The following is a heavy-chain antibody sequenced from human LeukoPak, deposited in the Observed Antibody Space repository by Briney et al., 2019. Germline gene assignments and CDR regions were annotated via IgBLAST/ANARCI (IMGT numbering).Heavy chain of an antibody. D-gene: IGHD3-10*01. CDR3: ARDHMVRGYNWFDP. V-gene: IGHV3-74*01. CDR2: INSDGSST. CDR1: GFTFSSYW. J-gene: IGHJ5*02. Sequence: GGSLRLSCAASGFTFSSYWMHWVRQAPRKGLVWVSRINSDGSSTSYADSVKGRFTISRDNAKNTLYLQMNSLRAEDTAVYYCARDHMVRGYNWFDPWGQGTLVTVSS.